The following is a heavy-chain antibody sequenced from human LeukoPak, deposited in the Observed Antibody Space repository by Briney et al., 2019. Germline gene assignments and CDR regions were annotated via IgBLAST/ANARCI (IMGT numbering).Heavy chain of an antibody. CDR3: ARTNMVRGVILYYYYYYYMDV. CDR2: ISGSGSPI. Sequence: AGGSLRLSCAASGFIFSDYYMSWIRQAPGKGLEWVSYISGSGSPIYYADSVKGRFTISRDNAKNSLYLQMNSLRAEDTAVYYCARTNMVRGVILYYYYYYYMDVWGKGTTVTISS. D-gene: IGHD3-10*01. V-gene: IGHV3-11*04. J-gene: IGHJ6*03. CDR1: GFIFSDYY.